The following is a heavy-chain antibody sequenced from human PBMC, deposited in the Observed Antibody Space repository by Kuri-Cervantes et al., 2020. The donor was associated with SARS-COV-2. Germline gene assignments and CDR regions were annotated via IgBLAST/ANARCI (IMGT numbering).Heavy chain of an antibody. V-gene: IGHV4-38-2*02. CDR2: IYHSGST. CDR1: GYSISSGYY. Sequence: SETLSLTCAVSGYSISSGYYWGWIRQPPGKGLGWIGYIYHSGSTYYNPSLKSRVTISVDRSKSQFSLKLSSVTAADTALYYCARDSYCINGVCLLGYWGQGTLVTVSS. CDR3: ARDSYCINGVCLLGY. D-gene: IGHD2-8*01. J-gene: IGHJ4*02.